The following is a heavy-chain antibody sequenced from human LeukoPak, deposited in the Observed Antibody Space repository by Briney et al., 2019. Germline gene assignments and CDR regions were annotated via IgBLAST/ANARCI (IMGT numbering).Heavy chain of an antibody. CDR1: GFTVSSNY. V-gene: IGHV3-53*01. J-gene: IGHJ4*02. CDR2: IYSGGST. Sequence: GGSLRLSCAASGFTVSSNYMSWVRQAPGKGLEWVSVIYSGGSTYYADSVKGRFTISRDNSKNTLYLQMNSLRAEDTAVYYCAREDKVGAFDYWGQGTLVTVSS. CDR3: AREDKVGAFDY. D-gene: IGHD1-26*01.